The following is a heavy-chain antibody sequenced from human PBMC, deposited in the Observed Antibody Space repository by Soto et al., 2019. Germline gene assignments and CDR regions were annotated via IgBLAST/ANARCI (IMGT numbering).Heavy chain of an antibody. J-gene: IGHJ4*02. D-gene: IGHD1-1*01. V-gene: IGHV4-30-4*01. CDR3: ARAPENSENWNPYDFDY. CDR2: ILHSGST. CDR1: GVSISSGDTY. Sequence: QVQLQESGPRLVKPSQTLSLTCSVSGVSISSGDTYWAWIRQAPGKGLEWIGYILHSGSTYYNPSLDSRLTISLDTSKNQFSLRLRSVTAADTAVFFCARAPENSENWNPYDFDYWGQGTLLTISP.